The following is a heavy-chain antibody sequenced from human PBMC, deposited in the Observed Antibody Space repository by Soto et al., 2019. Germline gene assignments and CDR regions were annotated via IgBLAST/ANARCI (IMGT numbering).Heavy chain of an antibody. D-gene: IGHD3-22*01. CDR3: ARAADDSSGYYYVPFDY. CDR2: IYYSGST. V-gene: IGHV4-31*03. J-gene: IGHJ4*02. CDR1: GGSISSGGYY. Sequence: QVQLQESGPGLVKPSQTLSLTCTVSGGSISSGGYYWSWIRQHPGKCLEWIGYIYYSGSTYYNPSLKSRVTISVDTSKNQFSLKLSSVTAADTAVYYCARAADDSSGYYYVPFDYWGQGTLVTVSS.